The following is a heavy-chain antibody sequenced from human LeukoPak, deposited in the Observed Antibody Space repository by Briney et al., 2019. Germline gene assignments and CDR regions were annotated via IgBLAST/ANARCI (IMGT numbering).Heavy chain of an antibody. V-gene: IGHV1-18*01. Sequence: ASVKVSCKASGYTFSSYGISWVRQAPGQGLEWMGWINDNNGNTNYAQKVQGRVTMTTDTSTSTAYMELRSLRSDDTAVYYCARDLIMYGSESYFDDTFDIWGQGTKVTVSS. CDR3: ARDLIMYGSESYFDDTFDI. CDR1: GYTFSSYG. J-gene: IGHJ3*02. D-gene: IGHD3-10*01. CDR2: INDNNGNT.